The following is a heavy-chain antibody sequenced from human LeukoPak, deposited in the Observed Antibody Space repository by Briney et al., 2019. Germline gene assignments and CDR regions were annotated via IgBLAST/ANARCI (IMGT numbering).Heavy chain of an antibody. CDR1: GGSISSYY. Sequence: SETLSLTCTVSGGSISSYYWSWIRQPPGKGLEWIGYIYYSGSTNYNPSLKSRVTISVDTSKNQFSLKLSSVTAADTAVYYCARVSEWLRIDYWGQGTLVTVSS. CDR3: ARVSEWLRIDY. CDR2: IYYSGST. V-gene: IGHV4-59*12. J-gene: IGHJ4*02. D-gene: IGHD5-12*01.